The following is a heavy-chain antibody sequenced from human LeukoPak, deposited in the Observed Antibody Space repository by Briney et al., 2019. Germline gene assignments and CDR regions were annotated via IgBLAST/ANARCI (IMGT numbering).Heavy chain of an antibody. CDR1: GGTFRSYA. D-gene: IGHD5-24*01. J-gene: IGHJ4*02. CDR3: ARDLTVEMATESY. CDR2: IIPIFGTA. V-gene: IGHV1-69*05. Sequence: SVKVSCKAFGGTFRSYAISWVRQAPGQGLEWMGGIIPIFGTANYAQKFQGRVTITTDESTSTAYMELSSLRSEDTAVYYCARDLTVEMATESYWGQGTLVTVSS.